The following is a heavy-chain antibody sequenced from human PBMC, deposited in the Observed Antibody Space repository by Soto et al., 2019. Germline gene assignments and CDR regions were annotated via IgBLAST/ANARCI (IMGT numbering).Heavy chain of an antibody. D-gene: IGHD6-13*01. CDR1: FANYA. V-gene: IGHV3-33*03. CDR2: IWFDGTYK. J-gene: IGHJ4*02. Sequence: QVQLVESGGGVVRPGASLRLSCAAFANYAMHLVRQAPGQGLEWVADIWFDGTYKGYADSVKGRFTISRDNAENRLYLQMDSLRVEDTALYYCATGSIALDNWGQGTLVTVSP. CDR3: ATGSIALDN.